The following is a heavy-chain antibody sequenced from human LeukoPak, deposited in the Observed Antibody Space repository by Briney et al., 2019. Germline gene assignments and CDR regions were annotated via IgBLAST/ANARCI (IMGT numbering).Heavy chain of an antibody. J-gene: IGHJ6*03. CDR1: GFTFSSYG. Sequence: GGSLRLSCAASGFTFSSYGMHWVRQAPGKGLEWVAVIWYDGSNKYYADSVKGRFTISRDNSKNTLYLQMNSLRAEDTAVYYCAKGAPLRAGYSMDVWGKGTRVTASS. V-gene: IGHV3-33*06. CDR3: AKGAPLRAGYSMDV. CDR2: IWYDGSNK.